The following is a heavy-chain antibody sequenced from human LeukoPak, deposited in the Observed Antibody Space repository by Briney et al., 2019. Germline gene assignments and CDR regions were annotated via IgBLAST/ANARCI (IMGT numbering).Heavy chain of an antibody. D-gene: IGHD3-22*01. Sequence: GGSLRLSCAASGFTVSNSSMSWVRQAPGKGLEWVSGISASGGSTYYADSVKGRFTISRDNSKNTLYLQMNSLRAEDTAVYYCAKGFYDNSASGVFDIWGQGSMVTVSS. J-gene: IGHJ3*02. CDR1: GFTVSNSS. V-gene: IGHV3-23*01. CDR3: AKGFYDNSASGVFDI. CDR2: ISASGGST.